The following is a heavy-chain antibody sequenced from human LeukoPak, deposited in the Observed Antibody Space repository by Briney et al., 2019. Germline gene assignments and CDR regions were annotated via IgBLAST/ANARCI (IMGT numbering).Heavy chain of an antibody. CDR2: ISYDGSNK. CDR3: AKFKIGRGWYRTDYFDY. D-gene: IGHD6-19*01. V-gene: IGHV3-30-3*02. Sequence: GGSLRLSCAASGFTFSSYAMHWVRQAPGKGLEWVAVISYDGSNKYYADSVKGRFTISRDNSKNTLYLQMNSLRAEDTAVYYCAKFKIGRGWYRTDYFDYWGQGTLVTVSS. J-gene: IGHJ4*02. CDR1: GFTFSSYA.